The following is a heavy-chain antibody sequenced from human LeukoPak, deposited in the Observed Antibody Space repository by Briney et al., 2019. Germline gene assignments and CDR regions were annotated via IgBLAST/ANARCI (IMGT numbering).Heavy chain of an antibody. CDR2: IYTSGST. CDR3: ARARESGGAIYYYYYMDV. CDR1: GGSISSGSYY. V-gene: IGHV4-61*02. Sequence: SQTLSLTCTVSGGSISSGSYYWSWIRQPAGKGLEWIGRIYTSGSTNYNPSLKSRVTISVDTSKNQFSLKLSSVTAADTAVYYCARARESGGAIYYYYYMDVWGKGTTVTVSS. J-gene: IGHJ6*03. D-gene: IGHD2-21*01.